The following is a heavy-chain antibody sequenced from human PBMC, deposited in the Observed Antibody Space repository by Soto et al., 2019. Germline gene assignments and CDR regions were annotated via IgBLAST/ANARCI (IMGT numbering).Heavy chain of an antibody. V-gene: IGHV4-39*01. Sequence: QLQLQESGPGLVKPSETLSLTCSVSGASISESGYYWGWIRQPPGKGLEYIGNIYYSGLTHYSPSRKSPVTMSVDTSKNQFSLRLSSVTAADTAVYYCAKQRTGTMDTYWGQGTLVTVSS. CDR1: GASISESGYY. J-gene: IGHJ4*02. CDR3: AKQRTGTMDTY. D-gene: IGHD1-7*01. CDR2: IYYSGLT.